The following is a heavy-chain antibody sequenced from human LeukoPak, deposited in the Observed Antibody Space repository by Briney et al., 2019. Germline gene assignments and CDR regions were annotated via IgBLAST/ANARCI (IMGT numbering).Heavy chain of an antibody. J-gene: IGHJ4*02. CDR2: ISAYNGHT. CDR1: GYTFTSCG. Sequence: ASVKVCCKASGYTFTSCGISWVRPAPGQGLEWMGWISAYNGHTNYAQKLRGRVTMTTDTSTSTAYMELRSLRSDDTAVYYCARHNFGELIFDYWGQETLVTVSS. V-gene: IGHV1-18*01. D-gene: IGHD3-10*01. CDR3: ARHNFGELIFDY.